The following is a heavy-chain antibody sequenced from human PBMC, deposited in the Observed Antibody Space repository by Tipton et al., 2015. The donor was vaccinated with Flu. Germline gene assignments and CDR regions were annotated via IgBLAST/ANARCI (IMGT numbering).Heavy chain of an antibody. Sequence: LRLSCTVSSDSISNNYWSWIRQPPGKALEWIGYISYSGSTTYKPSLQSRVTISLDTSKKQFSLKLTSVTTADTAVYFCARVGYCTGGRCTPHHWGQGTLVTVSS. CDR2: ISYSGST. J-gene: IGHJ5*02. V-gene: IGHV4-59*01. CDR3: ARVGYCTGGRCTPHH. CDR1: SDSISNNY. D-gene: IGHD2-8*02.